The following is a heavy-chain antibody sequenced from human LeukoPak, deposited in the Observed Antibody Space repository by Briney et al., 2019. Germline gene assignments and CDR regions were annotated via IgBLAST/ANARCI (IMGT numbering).Heavy chain of an antibody. CDR1: GFTVSSNY. J-gene: IGHJ4*02. V-gene: IGHV3-66*01. D-gene: IGHD6-19*01. Sequence: GGSLRLSCAASGFTVSSNYMSWVRQAPGKGLEWVSVIYSGGSTYYADSVKGRFTISRDNSKNTLYLQMNSLRAEDTAVYYCARDNSSGWFDYWGQGTLVTVSS. CDR3: ARDNSSGWFDY. CDR2: IYSGGST.